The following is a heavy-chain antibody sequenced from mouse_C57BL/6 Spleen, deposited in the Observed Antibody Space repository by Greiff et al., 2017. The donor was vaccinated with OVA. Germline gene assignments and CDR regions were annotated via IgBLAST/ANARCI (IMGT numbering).Heavy chain of an antibody. CDR2: INPSSGYT. CDR3: ASTVVAKERYWYFDV. CDR1: GYTFTSYT. J-gene: IGHJ1*03. D-gene: IGHD1-1*01. V-gene: IGHV1-4*01. Sequence: VQLQQSGAELARPGASVKMSCKASGYTFTSYTMHWVKQRPGQGLEWIGYINPSSGYTKYNQKFKDKATLTADKSSSTASMQLSSLTSEDSAVYYCASTVVAKERYWYFDVWGTGTTVTVSS.